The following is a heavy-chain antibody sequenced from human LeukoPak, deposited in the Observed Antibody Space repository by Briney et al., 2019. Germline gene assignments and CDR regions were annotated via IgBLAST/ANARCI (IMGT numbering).Heavy chain of an antibody. CDR3: ARHPDYCSSTSCYLFDY. CDR1: GFTFSSYS. J-gene: IGHJ4*02. D-gene: IGHD2-2*01. V-gene: IGHV3-48*01. Sequence: GGSLRLSCAASGFTFSSYSMNWVRQAPGKGLEWVPYISSSSSTIYYADSVKGRFTISRDNAKNSLYLQMNSLRAEDTAVYYCARHPDYCSSTSCYLFDYWGQGTLVTVSS. CDR2: ISSSSSTI.